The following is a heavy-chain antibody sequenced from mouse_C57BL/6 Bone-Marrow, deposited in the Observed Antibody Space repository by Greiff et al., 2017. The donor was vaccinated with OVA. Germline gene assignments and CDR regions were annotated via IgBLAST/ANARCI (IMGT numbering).Heavy chain of an antibody. CDR1: GFIIKDDY. CDR3: TTYHFLAWFAY. V-gene: IGHV14-4*01. Sequence: EVQLQQSGAELVRPGASVKLSCTASGFIIKDDYMHWVKQRPEQGLEWIGWIDPENGDTEYASKFQGKATITADTSSNTAYLQLSSLTSEDTAVYYCTTYHFLAWFAYWGQGTLVTVSA. J-gene: IGHJ3*01. CDR2: IDPENGDT.